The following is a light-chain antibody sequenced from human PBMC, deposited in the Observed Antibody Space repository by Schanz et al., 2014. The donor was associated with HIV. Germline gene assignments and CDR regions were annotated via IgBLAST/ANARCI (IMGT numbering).Light chain of an antibody. V-gene: IGKV3-20*01. CDR3: QQYGSSSWT. CDR2: GAS. Sequence: IVLTQSPGTLSLSPGDRATLSCRASQSVGNYLAWYQQKPGQAPRLLISGASSRASGIPDRFSGSGSGTDFTFTISRLEPEDFAVYYCQQYGSSSWTFGQGTKVDLK. CDR1: QSVGNY. J-gene: IGKJ1*01.